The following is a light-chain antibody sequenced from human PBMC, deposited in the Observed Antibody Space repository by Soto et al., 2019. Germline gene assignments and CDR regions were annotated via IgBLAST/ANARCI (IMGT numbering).Light chain of an antibody. Sequence: QSALTQPASVSGSPGQSITISCTGTSSDVGGYNYVSWYQQHPGKAPKLMIYDVSKRPSGVPDRFSGSKSGNTASLTISGLQADDVADKYCCAYAGSYPYVSVTRTKVTVL. J-gene: IGLJ1*01. CDR2: DVS. V-gene: IGLV2-11*01. CDR1: SSDVGGYNY. CDR3: CAYAGSYPYV.